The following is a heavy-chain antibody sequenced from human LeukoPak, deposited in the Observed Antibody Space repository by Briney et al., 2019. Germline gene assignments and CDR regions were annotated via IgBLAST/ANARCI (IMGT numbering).Heavy chain of an antibody. CDR3: VRWTAGTTEDS. Sequence: SETLSLTCTVSGGSLSSRSHYWGWIRQPPGQGLEWIGSLSNSGNTYYNPSLKSRVTKSVDTSKNEFSLKLSSVTAADTAVYYCVRWTAGTTEDSWGQGTLVTVSS. CDR2: LSNSGNT. J-gene: IGHJ4*02. D-gene: IGHD1-1*01. CDR1: GGSLSSRSHY. V-gene: IGHV4-39*01.